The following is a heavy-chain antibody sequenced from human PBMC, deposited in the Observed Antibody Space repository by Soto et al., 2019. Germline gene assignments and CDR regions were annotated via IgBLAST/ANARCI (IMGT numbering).Heavy chain of an antibody. CDR1: GYSFTSRW. CDR2: IDPSDSYT. Sequence: GESLKISCQGSGYSFTSRWITWLRQTPGKGLEWMGRIDPSDSYTNYSPSFQGRVTISADRSISTAFLQWSSLEASDTAIYYCARRLSGPKEEYNAYYFYGLDVWGQGTTVTVSS. D-gene: IGHD1-1*01. J-gene: IGHJ6*02. CDR3: ARRLSGPKEEYNAYYFYGLDV. V-gene: IGHV5-10-1*01.